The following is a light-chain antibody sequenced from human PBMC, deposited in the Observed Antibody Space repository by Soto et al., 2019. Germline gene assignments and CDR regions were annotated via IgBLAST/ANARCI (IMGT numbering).Light chain of an antibody. V-gene: IGLV2-14*01. CDR1: SSDVGGYNY. J-gene: IGLJ1*01. CDR2: EVS. CDR3: RSYTTPSTRV. Sequence: QSALTQPASVSGSPGQSITISCTGTSSDVGGYNYVSWYQQHPGKAPKLMICEVSNRPSGVSNRFSGSKSGNTASLTISGLQAEDEADYDCRSYTTPSTRVFGTGTKLTVL.